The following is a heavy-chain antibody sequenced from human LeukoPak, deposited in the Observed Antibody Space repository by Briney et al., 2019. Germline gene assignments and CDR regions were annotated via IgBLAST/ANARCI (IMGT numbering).Heavy chain of an antibody. CDR3: AKSRGSERGSFDY. CDR1: GLTFSSYA. J-gene: IGHJ4*02. CDR2: IGGSGYST. V-gene: IGHV3-23*01. D-gene: IGHD3-10*01. Sequence: SGGSLRLSCAASGLTFSSYAMSWVRQAPGKGLEWVSAIGGSGYSTYYADSVKRRFTISRDNSKNTLYLQMNSLRAEDTAVYYCAKSRGSERGSFDYWGQGTLVTVSS.